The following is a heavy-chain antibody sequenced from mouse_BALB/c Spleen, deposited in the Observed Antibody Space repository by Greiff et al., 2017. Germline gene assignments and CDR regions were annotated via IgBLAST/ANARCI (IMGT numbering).Heavy chain of an antibody. CDR3: ARGGDYGSRRGFAY. D-gene: IGHD1-1*01. CDR1: GFTFTDYY. V-gene: IGHV7-3*02. J-gene: IGHJ3*01. Sequence: EVQRVESGGGLVQPGGSLRLSCATSGFTFTDYYMSWVRQPPGKALEWLGFIRNKANGYTTEYSASVKGRFTISRDNARNILYLQMSSLRSEDTAMYYCARGGDYGSRRGFAYWGQGTLVTVSA. CDR2: IRNKANGYTT.